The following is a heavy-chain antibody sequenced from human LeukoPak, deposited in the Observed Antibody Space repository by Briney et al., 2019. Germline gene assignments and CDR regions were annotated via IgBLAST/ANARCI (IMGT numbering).Heavy chain of an antibody. D-gene: IGHD7-27*01. CDR3: ARRILGKTSDS. CDR1: GGSINSSGFY. V-gene: IGHV4-39*01. CDR2: FYFSGST. J-gene: IGHJ4*02. Sequence: PSETLSLTCTVSGGSINSSGFYWGWIRQPPGKGLEWIGSFYFSGSTYYNPSLKSRVTISVDTSRNQFSLKLTSVTAADTAVYYCARRILGKTSDSWGQGTLVTVSS.